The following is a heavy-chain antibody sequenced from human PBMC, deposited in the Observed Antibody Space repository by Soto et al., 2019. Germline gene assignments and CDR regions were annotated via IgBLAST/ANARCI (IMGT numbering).Heavy chain of an antibody. D-gene: IGHD6-13*01. CDR2: ISYDGSNK. CDR3: AKDRGGIAAAGAYYYYGMDV. J-gene: IGHJ6*02. Sequence: QVQLVESGGGVVQPGRSLRLSCAASGFTFSSYGMHWVRQAPGKGLEWVAAISYDGSNKYYADSVKGRFTISRDNSKNTLYLQMNRLRAEDTAVYYCAKDRGGIAAAGAYYYYGMDVWGQGTTVTVSS. CDR1: GFTFSSYG. V-gene: IGHV3-30*18.